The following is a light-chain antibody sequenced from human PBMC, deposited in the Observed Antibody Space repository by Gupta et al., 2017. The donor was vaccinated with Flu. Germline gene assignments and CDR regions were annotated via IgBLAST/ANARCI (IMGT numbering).Light chain of an antibody. J-gene: IGLJ3*02. CDR2: GEN. CDR3: NSRESSSIHLWV. CDR1: SLRSYY. V-gene: IGLV3-19*01. Sequence: GGSLRSYYASWYQQTPGQAPVLVIYGENKRPSGIPDRFSGPRSGNTASSTITGAQAEDEADYYCNSRESSSIHLWVFGGGTKLTVL.